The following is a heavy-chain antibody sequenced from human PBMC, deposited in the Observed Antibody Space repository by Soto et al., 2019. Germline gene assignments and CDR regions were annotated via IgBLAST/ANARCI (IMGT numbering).Heavy chain of an antibody. CDR3: AKNPPYGSGSYYKEFDY. V-gene: IGHV3-30*18. CDR2: ISYDGSNK. CDR1: GFTFSSYG. D-gene: IGHD3-10*01. Sequence: PGGSLRLSCAASGFTFSSYGMHWVRQAPGKGLEWVAVISYDGSNKYYADSVKGRFTISRDNSKNTLYLQMNSLRAEDTAVYYCAKNPPYGSGSYYKEFDYWGQGTLVTVSS. J-gene: IGHJ4*02.